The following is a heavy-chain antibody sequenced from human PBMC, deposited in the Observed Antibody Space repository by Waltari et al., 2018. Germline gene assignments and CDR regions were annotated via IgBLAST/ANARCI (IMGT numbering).Heavy chain of an antibody. D-gene: IGHD6-19*01. J-gene: IGHJ4*02. CDR3: ATVDWGAVAGIFDY. CDR2: FDPEDGET. Sequence: QVQLVQSGAEVKKPGASVKVSCKVSGSTLTDLSIHWVLTAPGKGLEWMGGFDPEDGETIYAQKFQGRVTMTEDTSTDTAYMELSSLISEDTAVYYCATVDWGAVAGIFDYWGQGTLVTVSS. CDR1: GSTLTDLS. V-gene: IGHV1-24*01.